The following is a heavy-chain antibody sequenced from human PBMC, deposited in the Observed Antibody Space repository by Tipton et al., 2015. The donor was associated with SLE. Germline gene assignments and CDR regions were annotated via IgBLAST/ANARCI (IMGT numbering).Heavy chain of an antibody. Sequence: TLSLTCTVSGGSLTNYYWGWVRQPAGKGLEWIGRICCGGSTQYNPSLDSRVSLSVDASKDQFSLKLSSVTAADTAVYYCVVCSPSSCSYFDYWGQGRLVTVSS. V-gene: IGHV4-4*07. CDR3: VVCSPSSCSYFDY. CDR1: GGSLTNYY. D-gene: IGHD2-2*01. CDR2: ICCGGST. J-gene: IGHJ4*02.